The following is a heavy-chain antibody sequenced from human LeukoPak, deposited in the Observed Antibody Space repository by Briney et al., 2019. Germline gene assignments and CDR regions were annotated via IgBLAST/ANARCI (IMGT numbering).Heavy chain of an antibody. V-gene: IGHV3-21*01. CDR1: GFTFSSYS. D-gene: IGHD6-6*01. CDR3: ARGLGSSSSSDAFDI. CDR2: ISSSSYI. Sequence: GESLTLSCAASGFTFSSYSMNWVRQPPGKGLEGVSSISSSSYIYYADSVKGRFTISRDNAKNSLYLQMNSLRAEDTAVYYCARGLGSSSSSDAFDIWGQGTMVTVSS. J-gene: IGHJ3*02.